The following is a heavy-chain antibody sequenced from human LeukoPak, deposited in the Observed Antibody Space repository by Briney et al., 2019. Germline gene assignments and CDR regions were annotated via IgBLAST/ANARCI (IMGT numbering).Heavy chain of an antibody. Sequence: PGGSLRLSCAVSGFTFSSYAMSWVRQAPGKGLEWVSAISGSGGSTYYADSVKGRFTISRDNSKNTLYLQMNSLRAEDTAVYYCAKDRLDSSGYGYWGQGTLVTVSS. D-gene: IGHD3-22*01. J-gene: IGHJ4*02. CDR1: GFTFSSYA. CDR2: ISGSGGST. CDR3: AKDRLDSSGYGY. V-gene: IGHV3-23*01.